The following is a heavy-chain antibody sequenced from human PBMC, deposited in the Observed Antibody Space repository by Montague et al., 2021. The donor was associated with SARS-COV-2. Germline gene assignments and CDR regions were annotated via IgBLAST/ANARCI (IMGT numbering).Heavy chain of an antibody. V-gene: IGHV3-53*01. D-gene: IGHD6-19*01. Sequence: SLRLSCAASGFTVSSNYMTWVRRAPGKGLEWVSVIYSGGTTSYADSVKGRFTISRDNSKNTLNLQMNSLRAEDTAVYYCVRGSGWFLEEHYFDYWGQGTLVTVSS. CDR1: GFTVSSNY. CDR2: IYSGGTT. J-gene: IGHJ4*02. CDR3: VRGSGWFLEEHYFDY.